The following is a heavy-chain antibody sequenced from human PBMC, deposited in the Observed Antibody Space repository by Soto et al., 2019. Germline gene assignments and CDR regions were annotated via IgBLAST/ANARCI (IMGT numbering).Heavy chain of an antibody. V-gene: IGHV4-59*01. J-gene: IGHJ6*02. CDR1: GGSISSYY. CDR2: IYYSGST. Sequence: QVQLQESGPGLVKPSETLSLTCTVSGGSISSYYWSWIRQPPGKGLEWIGYIYYSGSTKYNPSLKSRVHISVDTSKNQFSLKLSSVTAADTAVYYCARDKVNIGVDGIHYFYGMDVWGQGTTVTVSS. D-gene: IGHD6-19*01. CDR3: ARDKVNIGVDGIHYFYGMDV.